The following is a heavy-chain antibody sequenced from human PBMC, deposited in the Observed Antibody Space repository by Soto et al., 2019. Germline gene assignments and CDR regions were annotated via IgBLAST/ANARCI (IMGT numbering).Heavy chain of an antibody. Sequence: QIQLVQYVAEVKKPGASVMVSCKASGYTFTSHSISWVRQAPGKGLEWVGWISAYNGYTSSAQNFQGRVTLTTDASTSTAYMELRSLTYHDTAVYYCARVGYYYGSGSYLFDPWGQGTLVTVSS. J-gene: IGHJ5*02. V-gene: IGHV1-18*01. CDR3: ARVGYYYGSGSYLFDP. CDR2: ISAYNGYT. CDR1: GYTFTSHS. D-gene: IGHD3-10*01.